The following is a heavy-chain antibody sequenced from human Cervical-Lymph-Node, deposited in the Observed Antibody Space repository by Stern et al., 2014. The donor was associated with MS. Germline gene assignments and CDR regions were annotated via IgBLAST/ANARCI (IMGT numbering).Heavy chain of an antibody. CDR2: IYTGGIT. CDR1: GFNVSENY. V-gene: IGHV3-53*01. CDR3: AREDRTYSHLYS. D-gene: IGHD5-18*01. J-gene: IGHJ4*02. Sequence: EVQLVESGGGLIQPGGSLRLSCAASGFNVSENYMTWVRQAPGKGLEWVSTIYTGGITYYGDSVKGRFSLSRDNSKNILYLQMNSLRGEDTAVYYCAREDRTYSHLYSWGQGTLVAVSS.